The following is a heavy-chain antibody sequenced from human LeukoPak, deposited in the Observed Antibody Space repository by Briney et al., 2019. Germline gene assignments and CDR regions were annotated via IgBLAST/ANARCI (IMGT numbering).Heavy chain of an antibody. V-gene: IGHV4-61*02. Sequence: SETLSLTCTVSGGSISSGSYYWSWIRQPAGKGLEWIGRIYTSGSTNYNPSLKSRVTISVDTSKNQFSLKLSSVTAADTAVYYCARDSYATSVWGQGTLVTVSS. CDR3: ARDSYATSV. CDR1: GGSISSGSYY. CDR2: IYTSGST. J-gene: IGHJ4*02.